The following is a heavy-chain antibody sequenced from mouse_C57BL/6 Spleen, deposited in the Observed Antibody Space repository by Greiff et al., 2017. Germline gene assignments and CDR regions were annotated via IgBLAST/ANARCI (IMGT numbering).Heavy chain of an antibody. D-gene: IGHD2-4*01. CDR3: ARQGRMYDYDDY. V-gene: IGHV1-50*01. Sequence: VQLQQPGAELVKPGASVKLSCKASGYTFTSYWMQWVKQRPGQGLEWIGEIDPSDSYTNYNQKFKGKAPWTVDTSSSTAYMQLSSLTTEDSAVYYCARQGRMYDYDDYWGQGTTLTVSS. J-gene: IGHJ2*01. CDR1: GYTFTSYW. CDR2: IDPSDSYT.